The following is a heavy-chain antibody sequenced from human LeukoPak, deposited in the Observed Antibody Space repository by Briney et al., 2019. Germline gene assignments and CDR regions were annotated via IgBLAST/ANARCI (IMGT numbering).Heavy chain of an antibody. Sequence: GGSLRLSCAASGFTLSTYWMHWVRQAPGKGLVWVSRINSDGSSPSYADSVKGRFTIPTDNAKNTLYLQMNSLRAEDTAVTNCAREKVTAMDYWYFELWGRGTLGSVSS. CDR1: GFTLSTYW. CDR2: INSDGSSP. J-gene: IGHJ2*01. D-gene: IGHD5-18*01. V-gene: IGHV3-74*01. CDR3: AREKVTAMDYWYFEL.